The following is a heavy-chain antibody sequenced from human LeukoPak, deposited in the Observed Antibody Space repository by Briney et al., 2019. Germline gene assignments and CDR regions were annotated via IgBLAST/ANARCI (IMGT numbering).Heavy chain of an antibody. J-gene: IGHJ4*02. V-gene: IGHV4-59*01. CDR3: ARQVYSSSWSYYFEY. CDR1: GGSISSYY. Sequence: NASETLSLTCAVSGGSISSYYWSWIRQPPGRGLEWIGSIHYSGSTSYNSSLKSRVTMSIDTSKNQFSLKLSSVTPADTAVYYCARQVYSSSWSYYFEYWGQGILVTVSS. CDR2: IHYSGST. D-gene: IGHD6-13*01.